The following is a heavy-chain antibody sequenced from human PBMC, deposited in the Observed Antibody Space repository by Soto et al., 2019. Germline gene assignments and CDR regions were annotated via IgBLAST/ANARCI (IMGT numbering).Heavy chain of an antibody. V-gene: IGHV1-69*01. CDR2: IIPIFGTA. CDR1: GGTFSSYA. J-gene: IGHJ6*02. CDR3: ARDLAGGSSGDMDV. D-gene: IGHD1-26*01. Sequence: QVQLVQSGAEVKKPGSSVKVSCKASGGTFSSYAISWVRQAPGQGLEWMGGIIPIFGTANYAQKFQGRVTITADESTGTGYMELSSLRSEDTAVYYCARDLAGGSSGDMDVWGQGATVTVSS.